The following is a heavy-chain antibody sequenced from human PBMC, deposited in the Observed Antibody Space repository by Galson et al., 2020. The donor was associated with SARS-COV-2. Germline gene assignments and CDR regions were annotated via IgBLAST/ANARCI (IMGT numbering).Heavy chain of an antibody. CDR1: GFIISSNY. V-gene: IGHV3-53*01. Sequence: GESLSLTCVVSGFIISSNYMSWARQVPGKGLEWGSGIYVHGRTNYADSVKGRFTISRDNPKNTVYPQKDSLSAEDTAVYYWASGVGPHRSGGSCPVYWGQGTLVTVSS. D-gene: IGHD2-15*01. J-gene: IGHJ4*02. CDR3: ASGVGPHRSGGSCPVY. CDR2: IYVHGRT.